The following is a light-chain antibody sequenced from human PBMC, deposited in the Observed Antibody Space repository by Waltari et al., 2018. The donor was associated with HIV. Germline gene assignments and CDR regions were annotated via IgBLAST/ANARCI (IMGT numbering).Light chain of an antibody. V-gene: IGKV3-15*01. CDR3: QQYNNWSRT. J-gene: IGKJ1*01. CDR1: QSVSSN. CDR2: GAS. Sequence: DIVITQSPATLSVSPGERATLSCRASQSVSSNLAWDQQKPGQAPRLLIYGASTRATGIPARFSGSGSGTEFTLTISSMQSEDFAVYYCQQYNNWSRTFGQGTKVEIK.